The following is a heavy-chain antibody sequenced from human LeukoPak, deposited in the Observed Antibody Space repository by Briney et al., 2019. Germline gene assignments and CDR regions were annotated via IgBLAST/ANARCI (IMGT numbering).Heavy chain of an antibody. Sequence: PGGSLRLSCAASGFTFSSYGMHWVRQAPGKGLEWVAVISYDGSPKSYADSVKGRFTISRDNSKNTLYLQMNSLRAEDTAVYHCAKGFDSSGYYQPLPFDYWGQGTLVTVST. CDR2: ISYDGSPK. V-gene: IGHV3-30*18. CDR1: GFTFSSYG. D-gene: IGHD3-22*01. CDR3: AKGFDSSGYYQPLPFDY. J-gene: IGHJ4*02.